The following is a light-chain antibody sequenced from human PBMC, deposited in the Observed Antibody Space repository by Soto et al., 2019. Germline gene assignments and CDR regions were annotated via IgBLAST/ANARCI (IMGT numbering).Light chain of an antibody. CDR2: DAS. CDR1: QDTSNY. J-gene: IGKJ1*01. Sequence: DIQMTQSPSSLSASVGDRVTITCQASQDTSNYLNWYQQKPGKAPKLLIYDASNLETGVPSRFSGSRSGTGFTFTISSLQPEDIATYYCQQYRTFGQGTKVEIK. V-gene: IGKV1-33*01. CDR3: QQYRT.